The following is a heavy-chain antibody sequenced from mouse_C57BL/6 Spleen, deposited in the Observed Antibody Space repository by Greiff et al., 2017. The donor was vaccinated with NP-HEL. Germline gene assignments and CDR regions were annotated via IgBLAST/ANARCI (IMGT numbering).Heavy chain of an antibody. CDR1: GFTFSDAW. V-gene: IGHV6-6*01. J-gene: IGHJ4*01. CDR3: ARSLYDCYYYYYAMDY. Sequence: EVQRVESGGGLVQPGGSMKLSCAASGFTFSDAWMDWVRQSPEKGLEWVAEIRNKANNHATYYAESVKGRFTISRDDSKSSVYLQMNSLRAEDTGIYYCARSLYDCYYYYYAMDYWGQGTSVTVSS. D-gene: IGHD2-3*01. CDR2: IRNKANNHAT.